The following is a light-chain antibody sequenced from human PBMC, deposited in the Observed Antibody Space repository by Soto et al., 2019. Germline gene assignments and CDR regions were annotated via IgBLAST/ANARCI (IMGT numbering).Light chain of an antibody. V-gene: IGKV3-20*01. Sequence: EIVLTQSPGTLSLSPGESATLSCRASQSVSSSYLAWYQQKPGQAPRLLISAAYSRASGIPGRFSGSGSGTDFILTIRRLEPEDFAVYYCQHYGGPFTFGPGTKVDIK. J-gene: IGKJ3*01. CDR2: AAY. CDR3: QHYGGPFT. CDR1: QSVSSSY.